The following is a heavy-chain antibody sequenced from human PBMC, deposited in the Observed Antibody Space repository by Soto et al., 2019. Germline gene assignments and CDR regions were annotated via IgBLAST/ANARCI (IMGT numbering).Heavy chain of an antibody. J-gene: IGHJ5*02. Sequence: QVQLQQWGAGLLKPSETLSLTCAVYGGSFSGYYWSWIRQPPGTGLEWIGEINHSGGTNYSPSLKSRVTISVDTSKNQFSLKLSSVTDAETAVYYCARAREIFVVVSNWFEPWGQGTLVPVS. CDR1: GGSFSGYY. CDR3: ARAREIFVVVSNWFEP. CDR2: INHSGGT. D-gene: IGHD3-3*01. V-gene: IGHV4-34*01.